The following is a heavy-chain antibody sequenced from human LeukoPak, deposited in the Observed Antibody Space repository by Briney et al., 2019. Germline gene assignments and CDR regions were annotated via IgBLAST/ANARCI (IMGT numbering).Heavy chain of an antibody. V-gene: IGHV3-15*01. D-gene: IGHD4-17*01. J-gene: IGHJ6*03. CDR1: EFTFSNYC. CDR2: IKSKTDGGTT. Sequence: GGSLRLSCAASEFTFSNYCMNWVRQAPGKGLEWVGRIKSKTDGGTTDYAAPVKGRFTISRDDSKNTLYLQMNSLKTEDTAVYYCTTDPPMTTVTTNYYYYYMDVWGKGTTVTVSS. CDR3: TTDPPMTTVTTNYYYYYMDV.